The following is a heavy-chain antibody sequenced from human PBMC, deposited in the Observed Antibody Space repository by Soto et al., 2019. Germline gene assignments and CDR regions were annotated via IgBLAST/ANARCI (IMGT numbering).Heavy chain of an antibody. CDR2: MKPKSGDT. J-gene: IGHJ6*02. CDR1: GYTFTSYD. V-gene: IGHV1-8*01. CDR3: ARRRAVVAARPYYYYSMDV. Sequence: VSVKVSCKTSGYTFTSYDINWVREAPGQGLEWMGWMKPKSGDTGYAPKFQGRVNMTRNTSTGTAYMELSSLISEDTAVYYCARRRAVVAARPYYYYSMDVWGQGTTVTVSS. D-gene: IGHD6-6*01.